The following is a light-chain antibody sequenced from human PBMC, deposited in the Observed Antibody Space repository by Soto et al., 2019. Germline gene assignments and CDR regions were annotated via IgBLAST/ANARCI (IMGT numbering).Light chain of an antibody. J-gene: IGKJ1*01. V-gene: IGKV3-20*01. CDR2: GAS. CDR1: QSVSSTY. Sequence: EIVLTQSPGTLSLSPGERATLSCRASQSVSSTYLAWYQQKPGQAPRLIIYGASSRATGIPDRFSGSGSGTDFTPTISRLEHEDFAVYYCQKYGSLTSSTFGQGTKVEIK. CDR3: QKYGSLTSST.